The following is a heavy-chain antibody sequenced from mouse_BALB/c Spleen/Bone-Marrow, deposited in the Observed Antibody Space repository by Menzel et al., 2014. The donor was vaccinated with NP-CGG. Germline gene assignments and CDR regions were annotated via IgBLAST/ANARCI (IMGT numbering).Heavy chain of an antibody. CDR3: ARGGISVDY. CDR1: GYAFSIYW. Sequence: QVQLQQSGAELVRPGSSVKISCKASGYAFSIYWMNWVKQRPGQGLEWIGQIYPGDGDTNYNGKFKGRATLTADKSSNTAYMRLSSLTSEDSAVYLCARGGISVDYWGQGTTLTVSS. CDR2: IYPGDGDT. V-gene: IGHV1-80*01. J-gene: IGHJ2*01.